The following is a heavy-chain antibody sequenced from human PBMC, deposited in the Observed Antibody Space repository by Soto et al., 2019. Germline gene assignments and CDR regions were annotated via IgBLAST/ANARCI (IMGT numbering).Heavy chain of an antibody. Sequence: GASVKVSCKASGYTFSRHYMHWVRQAPGQGLEWVGRIDPSGGSTSYAQKFQGRVTVTRDTSASTVYMELSSLRPEDTAMYYCARPDNNGYYWDYWGQGTLVTVSS. CDR1: GYTFSRHY. V-gene: IGHV1-46*03. J-gene: IGHJ4*02. CDR2: IDPSGGST. D-gene: IGHD5-12*01. CDR3: ARPDNNGYYWDY.